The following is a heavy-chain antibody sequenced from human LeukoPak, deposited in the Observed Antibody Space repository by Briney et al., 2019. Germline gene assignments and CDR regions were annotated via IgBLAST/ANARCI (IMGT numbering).Heavy chain of an antibody. V-gene: IGHV1-46*01. CDR1: GYTFTSYG. CDR3: ARDQLDPPEYYFDY. Sequence: ASVKVSCKASGYTFTSYGISWVRQAPGQGLEWMGIINPSGGSTSYAQKFQGRVTMTRDTSTSTVYMELSSLRSEDTAVYYCARDQLDPPEYYFDYWGQGTLVTVSS. D-gene: IGHD3-3*01. J-gene: IGHJ4*02. CDR2: INPSGGST.